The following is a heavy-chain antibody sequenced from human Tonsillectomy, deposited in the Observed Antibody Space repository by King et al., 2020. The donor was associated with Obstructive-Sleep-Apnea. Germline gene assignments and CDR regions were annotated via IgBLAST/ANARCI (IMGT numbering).Heavy chain of an antibody. CDR1: GFTFSSYA. D-gene: IGHD7-27*01. CDR3: AKVLRDWGLVPYYFDY. CDR2: ISGSGGST. J-gene: IGHJ4*02. V-gene: IGHV3-23*04. Sequence: VQLVESGGGLVQPGGSLRLSCAASGFTFSSYAMSWVRQAPGKGLEWVSAISGSGGSTYYADSVKGRFTISRDNSKNTLYLQMNSLRAEDTAVYYCAKVLRDWGLVPYYFDYWGRGTLVTVSS.